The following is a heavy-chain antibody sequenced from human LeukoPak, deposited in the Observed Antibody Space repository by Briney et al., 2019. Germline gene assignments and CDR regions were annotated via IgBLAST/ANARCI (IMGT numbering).Heavy chain of an antibody. CDR2: IYYSGST. J-gene: IGHJ4*02. CDR3: ARHPLSGSYYRSVDY. CDR1: GGSISSSSYY. D-gene: IGHD1-26*01. V-gene: IGHV4-39*01. Sequence: TSETLSLTCTVSGGSISSSSYYWGWIRQPPGKGLEWIGSIYYSGSTYYNPSLKSRVTISVDTSKNQFSLKLSSVTAADTAVYYCARHPLSGSYYRSVDYWGQGTLVTVSS.